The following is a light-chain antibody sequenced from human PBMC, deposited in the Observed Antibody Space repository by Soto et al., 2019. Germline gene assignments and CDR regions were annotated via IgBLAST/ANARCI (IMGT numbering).Light chain of an antibody. CDR1: QSVSSN. CDR2: GAS. J-gene: IGKJ1*01. Sequence: EIVMTQSPATLSVAPGERATLSCSASQSVSSNLAWYQQKPGQAPRLLIYGASTRATGIPARFSGSGSGTAFTLTISSLQSEDFGVYYCQQYNNWPPWTFGQGTKVEIK. V-gene: IGKV3-15*01. CDR3: QQYNNWPPWT.